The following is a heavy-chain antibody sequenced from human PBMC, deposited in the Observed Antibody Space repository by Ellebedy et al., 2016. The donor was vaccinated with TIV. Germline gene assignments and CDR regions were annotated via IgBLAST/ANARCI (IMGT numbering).Heavy chain of an antibody. Sequence: MPSETLSFTCTVPGGSTSSSIYYWGWIRQRTGKGLEWIASFNYRVSTNYNPSLKSRVTISVDTSRSQFSLKLNSVTAADTAVYYCTRGGRGLLRQTFDIWGQGTMVTVSS. CDR3: TRGGRGLLRQTFDI. V-gene: IGHV4-39*07. D-gene: IGHD3-10*01. J-gene: IGHJ3*02. CDR1: GGSTSSSIYY. CDR2: FNYRVST.